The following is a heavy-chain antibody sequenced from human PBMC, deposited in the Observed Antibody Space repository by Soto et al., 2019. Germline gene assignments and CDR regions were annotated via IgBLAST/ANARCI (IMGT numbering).Heavy chain of an antibody. CDR2: TYYRSKWYN. D-gene: IGHD6-19*01. CDR1: GDSVSSNSAA. J-gene: IGHJ5*02. Sequence: SQTLSLTCAISGDSVSSNSAAWNWIRQSPSRGLEWLGRTYYRSKWYNDYAVSVKSRITINPDTSKNQFSLQLNSVTPEDTAVYYCARGPGIAVARSWSWFDPWGQGTLVTVS. V-gene: IGHV6-1*01. CDR3: ARGPGIAVARSWSWFDP.